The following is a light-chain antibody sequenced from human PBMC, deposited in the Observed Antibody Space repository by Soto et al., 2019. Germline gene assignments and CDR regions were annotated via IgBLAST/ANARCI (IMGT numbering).Light chain of an antibody. J-gene: IGLJ3*02. CDR2: EVN. V-gene: IGLV2-8*01. CDR3: CSYDGSSNMVV. CDR1: ISDVGGYNY. Sequence: QSVLTQPPSASGSPGQSVTISCTGTISDVGGYNYVSWYQQHPGKAPKLIIYEVNKRPSGVPNRFSGSKSSNTASLPVSGLLAEDEADYYCCSYDGSSNMVVFGGGTKLTVL.